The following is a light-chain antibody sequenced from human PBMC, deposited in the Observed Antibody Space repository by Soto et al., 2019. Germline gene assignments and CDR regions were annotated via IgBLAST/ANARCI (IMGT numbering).Light chain of an antibody. V-gene: IGKV2-28*01. J-gene: IGKJ2*03. CDR3: MQVLQSLYS. Sequence: EIVMTQSPLSLSVTPGEPASISCRSSQSLLHSNGYSYLDWYLQKPGQSPQLLIYLGSNRDSGVPDRFSGSGSGTDFTLRISRVEAEDVGVYYCMQVLQSLYSFGQGTKLEIK. CDR2: LGS. CDR1: QSLLHSNGYSY.